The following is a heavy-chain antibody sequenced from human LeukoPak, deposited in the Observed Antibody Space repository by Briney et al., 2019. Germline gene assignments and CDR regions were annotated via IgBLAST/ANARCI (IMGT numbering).Heavy chain of an antibody. J-gene: IGHJ4*02. Sequence: GGSLRLSCAASGFTFSSYSMKWVRQAPGKGLEWVAVISYDGSNKYYADSVKGRFTISRDNSKNTLYLQMNSLRVEDTAVYYCASAGTSGSYSRVDYWGQGTLVTVSS. CDR1: GFTFSSYS. V-gene: IGHV3-30*03. CDR2: ISYDGSNK. D-gene: IGHD3-10*01. CDR3: ASAGTSGSYSRVDY.